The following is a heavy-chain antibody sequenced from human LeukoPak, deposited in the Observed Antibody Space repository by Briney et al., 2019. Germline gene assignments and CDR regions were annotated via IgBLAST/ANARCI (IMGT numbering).Heavy chain of an antibody. J-gene: IGHJ4*02. V-gene: IGHV3-30-3*01. Sequence: LTGGSLRLSCAASGFTFSSYAMHWVRQAPGKGLEWVAVISYDGSNKYYADSVKGRFTISRDDSKNTLSLQLNSLRAEDTALYYCARDGGELQATYYFDYWGQGTLVTVSS. CDR2: ISYDGSNK. CDR1: GFTFSSYA. D-gene: IGHD1-26*01. CDR3: ARDGGELQATYYFDY.